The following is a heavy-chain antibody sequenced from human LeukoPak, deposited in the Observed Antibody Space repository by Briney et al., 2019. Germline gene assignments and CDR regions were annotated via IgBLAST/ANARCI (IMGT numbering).Heavy chain of an antibody. J-gene: IGHJ4*02. D-gene: IGHD2-2*01. CDR1: GFTFSSYG. CDR3: ARGKSSTSCPGDY. Sequence: PGRSLRLSCVASGFTFSSYGMHWVRQAPGKGLEWVAVIWYDGSNKYYADSVKGRFTISRDNSKNTLYLQMNSLRAEDTAVYYCARGKSSTSCPGDYWGQGTLVTVSS. CDR2: IWYDGSNK. V-gene: IGHV3-33*01.